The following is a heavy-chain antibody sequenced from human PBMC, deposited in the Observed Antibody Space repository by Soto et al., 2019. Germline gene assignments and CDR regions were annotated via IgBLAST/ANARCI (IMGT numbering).Heavy chain of an antibody. D-gene: IGHD3-10*01. CDR3: ARDAPTIIRGYNMDV. Sequence: SETLSLTCAVSGGSISSDGYSWNWIRESPGKGLEWIGYLYHTGDTYYDPSLKSRVSISVDRSKNQFSLKLNSVTAADTAVYYCARDAPTIIRGYNMDVWGQGTKVTVSS. CDR2: LYHTGDT. V-gene: IGHV4-30-2*06. CDR1: GGSISSDGYS. J-gene: IGHJ6*03.